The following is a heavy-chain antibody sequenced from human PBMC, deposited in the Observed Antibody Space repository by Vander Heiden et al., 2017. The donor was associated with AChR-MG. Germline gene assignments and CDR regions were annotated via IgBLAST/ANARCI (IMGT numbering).Heavy chain of an antibody. D-gene: IGHD2-15*01. V-gene: IGHV4-59*01. Sequence: QVQLQESGPGLVKPSETLSLTCTVSGGSISSYYWSWIREAPGKGMEWIGYIYYSGSTNYNPSLKSRVTISVDTSKNQFSLKLSSVTAADTAVYYCARVEVDYYYMDVWGKGTTVTVSS. CDR2: IYYSGST. CDR1: GGSISSYY. J-gene: IGHJ6*03. CDR3: ARVEVDYYYMDV.